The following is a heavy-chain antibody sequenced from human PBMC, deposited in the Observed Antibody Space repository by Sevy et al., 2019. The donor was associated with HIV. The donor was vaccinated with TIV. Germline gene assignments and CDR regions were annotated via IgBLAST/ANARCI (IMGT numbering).Heavy chain of an antibody. CDR2: MYHRGTT. CDR3: AAAAGTDILGYYFDS. Sequence: SETLSLTCTVSGDSIISSHWWSWFRQTPGKGLEWIGDMYHRGTTNYSPSLKNRVIMSVDKSKNQFSLKLTSVTAADTAVYYCAAAAGTDILGYYFDSWGQRTPVTVSS. D-gene: IGHD6-25*01. J-gene: IGHJ4*02. CDR1: GDSIISSHW. V-gene: IGHV4-4*02.